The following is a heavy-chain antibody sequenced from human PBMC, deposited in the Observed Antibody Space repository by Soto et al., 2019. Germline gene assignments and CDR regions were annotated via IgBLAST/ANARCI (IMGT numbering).Heavy chain of an antibody. CDR2: IVVGSGNT. CDR1: GFTFTSSA. CDR3: AAELNSSGGYGWFDP. J-gene: IGHJ5*02. V-gene: IGHV1-58*01. D-gene: IGHD6-19*01. Sequence: ASVKVSCKASGFTFTSSAVKWVRQARGQRLEWIEWIVVGSGNTNYAQKFQERVTITRDMSTSTAYMELSSLRSEDTAVYYCAAELNSSGGYGWFDPWGQGTLVTISS.